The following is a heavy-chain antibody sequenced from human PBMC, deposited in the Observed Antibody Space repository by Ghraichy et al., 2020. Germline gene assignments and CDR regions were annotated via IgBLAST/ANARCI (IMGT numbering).Heavy chain of an antibody. D-gene: IGHD6-13*01. CDR2: IYHSGST. CDR1: GGSISSGGYS. V-gene: IGHV4-30-2*01. CDR3: ASSPATGYSSSWSYFDY. Sequence: SETLSLTCAVSGGSISSGGYSWSWIRQPPGKGLEWIGYIYHSGSTYYNPSLKSRVTISVDRSKNQFSLKLSSVTAADTAVYYCASSPATGYSSSWSYFDYWGQGTLVTVSS. J-gene: IGHJ4*02.